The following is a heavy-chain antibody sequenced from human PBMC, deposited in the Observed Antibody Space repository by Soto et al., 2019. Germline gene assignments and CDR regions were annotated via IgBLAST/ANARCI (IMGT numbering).Heavy chain of an antibody. D-gene: IGHD2-15*01. V-gene: IGHV3-48*04. Sequence: TGGSLRLSCAASVFTFSSYAMSWVRQAPGKGLEWVSYISSSGSTIYYADSVKGRFTISRDNAKNSLYLQMNSLRAEDTAVYYCARDLLSFDPWGQGTLVTVSS. J-gene: IGHJ5*02. CDR1: VFTFSSYA. CDR2: ISSSGSTI. CDR3: ARDLLSFDP.